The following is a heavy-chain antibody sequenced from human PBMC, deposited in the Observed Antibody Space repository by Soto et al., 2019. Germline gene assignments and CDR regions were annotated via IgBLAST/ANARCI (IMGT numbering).Heavy chain of an antibody. Sequence: PSETLSLTCAVYGGSFIGYYWSWIRQPPGKGLEWIGEINHSGSTNYNPSLKSRVTISVDTSKNQFSLKLSSVTAADTAVYYCARGRRTVRNYYGSGSYNSFDYWGQGTLVTVS. CDR1: GGSFIGYY. CDR3: ARGRRTVRNYYGSGSYNSFDY. J-gene: IGHJ4*02. V-gene: IGHV4-34*01. D-gene: IGHD3-10*01. CDR2: INHSGST.